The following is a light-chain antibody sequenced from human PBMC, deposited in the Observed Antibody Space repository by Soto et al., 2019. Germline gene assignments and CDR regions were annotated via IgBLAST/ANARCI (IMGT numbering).Light chain of an antibody. CDR2: KAS. CDR3: HQYITYPWT. V-gene: IGKV1-5*03. J-gene: IGKJ1*01. Sequence: DIQMTQSPSTLSASVGDRVTITCRASQTINSWLAWYQQKPGKAPKVLIYKASNLESGVPSRFSGSGFGTDFTLSISSLQSDDFATYYCHQYITYPWTFGQGTKVDIK. CDR1: QTINSW.